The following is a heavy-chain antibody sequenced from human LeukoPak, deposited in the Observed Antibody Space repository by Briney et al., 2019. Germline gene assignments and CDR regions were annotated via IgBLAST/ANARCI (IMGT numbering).Heavy chain of an antibody. Sequence: PSETLSLTCTVSGGSISSYYWSWIRQPPGKGLEWIGYIYYSGSTNYNPSLKSRVTISVDTSKNQFSLKLSSVTAADTAVYYCARIAEAGTGYFDYWGQGTLVTVSS. CDR3: ARIAEAGTGYFDY. V-gene: IGHV4-59*08. CDR2: IYYSGST. D-gene: IGHD6-19*01. J-gene: IGHJ4*02. CDR1: GGSISSYY.